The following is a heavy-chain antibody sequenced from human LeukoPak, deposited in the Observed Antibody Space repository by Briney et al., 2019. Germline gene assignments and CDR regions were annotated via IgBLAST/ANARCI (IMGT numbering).Heavy chain of an antibody. CDR3: ARDTPSSGYPTPFDY. J-gene: IGHJ4*02. V-gene: IGHV1-69*05. D-gene: IGHD3-22*01. Sequence: SVKVSCKASGGTFSSYAISWVRQAPGQGLEWMGRIIPIFGTANYAQKFQGRVTITTDESTSTAYMELSSLRSEDTAVYYCARDTPSSGYPTPFDYWGQGTLVTVPS. CDR2: IIPIFGTA. CDR1: GGTFSSYA.